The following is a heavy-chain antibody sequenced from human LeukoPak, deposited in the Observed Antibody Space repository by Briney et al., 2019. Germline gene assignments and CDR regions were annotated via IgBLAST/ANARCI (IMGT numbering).Heavy chain of an antibody. V-gene: IGHV3-33*01. CDR1: GFPFSSYG. D-gene: IGHD1-14*01. Sequence: GSSLRLSCTASGFPFSSYGMHWVRQAPGKGLVWVTVIWPDGSIKYYADSVKGRFTVSRDNSENTLYLQMNSLRAEDTAVYYCARHNHAHDWDYWGQGTLVTVSS. J-gene: IGHJ4*02. CDR3: ARHNHAHDWDY. CDR2: IWPDGSIK.